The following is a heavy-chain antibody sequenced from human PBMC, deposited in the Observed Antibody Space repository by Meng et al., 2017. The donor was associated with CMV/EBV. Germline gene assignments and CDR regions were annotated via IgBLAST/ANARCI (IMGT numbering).Heavy chain of an antibody. J-gene: IGHJ4*02. CDR3: RVYSSGWYYFDY. CDR2: IYYSGST. CDR1: GGSICSSSYY. Sequence: GSLRLSCTVSGGSICSSSYYWGWIRQPPGKGLEWIGSIYYSGSTYYNPSLKSRVTISVDTSKNQFSLKLSSVTAADMAVYYCRVYSSGWYYFDYWGQGTLVTVSS. D-gene: IGHD6-19*01. V-gene: IGHV4-39*07.